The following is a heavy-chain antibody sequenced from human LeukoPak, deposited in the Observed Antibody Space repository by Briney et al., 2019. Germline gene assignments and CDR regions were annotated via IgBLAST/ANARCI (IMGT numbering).Heavy chain of an antibody. Sequence: PGGSLRLSCAASGFTFSSYSMNWVRQAQGKGLEWVSSISSSSSYIYYADSVKGRFTISRDNAKNSLYLQMNSLRAEDTAVYYCARDLSGAGYSYGKKTYYYYYYMDVWGKGTTVTVSS. J-gene: IGHJ6*03. V-gene: IGHV3-21*01. CDR3: ARDLSGAGYSYGKKTYYYYYYMDV. CDR1: GFTFSSYS. CDR2: ISSSSSYI. D-gene: IGHD5-18*01.